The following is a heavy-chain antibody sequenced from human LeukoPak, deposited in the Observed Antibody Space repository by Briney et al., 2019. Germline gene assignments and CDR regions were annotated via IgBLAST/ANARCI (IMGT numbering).Heavy chain of an antibody. D-gene: IGHD6-13*01. V-gene: IGHV3-74*01. CDR3: ARVRAAAGRKTHYYYYGMDV. Sequence: GSLRLSCAASGFTFSSYWMHWVRQAPGKGLVWVSRINSDGSSTSYADSVKGRFTISRDNAKNTLYLQMNSLRAEDTAVYYCARVRAAAGRKTHYYYYGMDVWGQGTTVTVSS. CDR1: GFTFSSYW. J-gene: IGHJ6*02. CDR2: INSDGSST.